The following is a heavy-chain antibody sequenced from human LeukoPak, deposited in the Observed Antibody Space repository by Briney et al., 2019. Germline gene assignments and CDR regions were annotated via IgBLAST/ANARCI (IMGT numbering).Heavy chain of an antibody. CDR3: AYKLHSDYGHDAFGF. J-gene: IGHJ3*01. V-gene: IGHV2-5*02. Sequence: SGPTLVNPTQTLTLTCTFSGFSLSSSGVGVGWIRQPPGKALEWLALIYWDDERRYSPSLKSRFTITKDSSKNQVVLTMTNIEPVDTATYYCAYKLHSDYGHDAFGFWGQGTMVTVSS. CDR2: IYWDDER. CDR1: GFSLSSSGVG. D-gene: IGHD5-12*01.